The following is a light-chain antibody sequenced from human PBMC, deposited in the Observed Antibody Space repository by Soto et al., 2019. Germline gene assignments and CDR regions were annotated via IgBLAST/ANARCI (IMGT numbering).Light chain of an antibody. CDR1: QSITRV. V-gene: IGKV1-39*01. J-gene: IGKJ5*01. CDR3: QQNYSPPPIT. Sequence: DIQITHSPSSLSASVGYRFTITCLSSQSITRVLNWYQQKPGKAPKLLIFAASSLQSGVPSRFSGSGSGTHFTLTISSLQPEDFATYYCQQNYSPPPITFGQGTRLEIK. CDR2: AAS.